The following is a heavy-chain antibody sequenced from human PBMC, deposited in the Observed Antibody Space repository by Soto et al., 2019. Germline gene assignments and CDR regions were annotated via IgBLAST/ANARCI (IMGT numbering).Heavy chain of an antibody. Sequence: ASVKVSCKASGYTFSIYILHWVRQAPGQRLEWMGWINAGNGYTKYSRKFQGRVTITRDTSANTASMELNSLRSEDTAVYYCARVRSLYYGMDVWGQGTTVTASS. V-gene: IGHV1-3*01. CDR2: INAGNGYT. J-gene: IGHJ6*02. D-gene: IGHD3-10*01. CDR1: GYTFSIYI. CDR3: ARVRSLYYGMDV.